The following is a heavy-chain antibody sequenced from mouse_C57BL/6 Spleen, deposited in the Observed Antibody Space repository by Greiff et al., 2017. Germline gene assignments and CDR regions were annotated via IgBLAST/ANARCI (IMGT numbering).Heavy chain of an antibody. CDR3: TREGTGSWFAF. J-gene: IGHJ3*01. V-gene: IGHV1-5*01. D-gene: IGHD4-1*01. Sequence: EVQLQQSGTVLARPGASVKMSCKTSGYTFSSYGMHWVKQRPGKGLEWIGAIYPGNSDTSYNQKVKGRAKMTAVTSASTAYMELSSLTTEDSAVYYCTREGTGSWFAFWGQGTLVTVSA. CDR2: IYPGNSDT. CDR1: GYTFSSYG.